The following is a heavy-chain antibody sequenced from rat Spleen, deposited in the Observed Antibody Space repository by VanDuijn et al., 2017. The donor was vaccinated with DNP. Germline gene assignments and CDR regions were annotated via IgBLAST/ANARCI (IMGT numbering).Heavy chain of an antibody. V-gene: IGHV2-8*01. D-gene: IGHD5-1*01. CDR3: AKDGRIWEPYY. Sequence: QVQLTESGPGLVQPSETLSLTCTVSGFSLTGYSVNWVRQPSGKGLEWMGRMRYDGDTSYNSTFKSRLSISRDTSKNQVFLKMNSLRSEDTATYYCAKDGRIWEPYYWGQGVMVTVSS. CDR2: MRYDGDT. CDR1: GFSLTGYS. J-gene: IGHJ2*01.